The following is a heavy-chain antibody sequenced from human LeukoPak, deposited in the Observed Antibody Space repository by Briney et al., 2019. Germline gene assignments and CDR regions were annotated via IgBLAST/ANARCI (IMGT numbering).Heavy chain of an antibody. CDR3: AKEGSGYYPYYFDY. D-gene: IGHD3-22*01. Sequence: GGSLRLSCAASGFTFSSYGMHWVRQAPGKGLEWVAFIRYDGSNKYYADSVKGRFTISRDNSKNTLYLQMNSLRAEDTAVCYCAKEGSGYYPYYFDYWGQGTLVTVSS. V-gene: IGHV3-30*02. CDR2: IRYDGSNK. J-gene: IGHJ4*02. CDR1: GFTFSSYG.